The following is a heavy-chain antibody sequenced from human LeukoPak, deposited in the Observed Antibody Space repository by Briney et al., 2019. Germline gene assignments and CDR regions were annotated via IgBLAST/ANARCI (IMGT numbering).Heavy chain of an antibody. CDR2: INPNSGGT. V-gene: IGHV1-2*02. J-gene: IGHJ4*02. D-gene: IGHD6-19*01. Sequence: ASVKVSCKASGYTFTSYYMHWVRQAPGQGLEWMGWINPNSGGTNYAQNFQGRVTMTRDTSSSTACMDLSRLRSDDTAVYYCARGRANNSGWYGAMGLGYWGQGTLVTVSS. CDR1: GYTFTSYY. CDR3: ARGRANNSGWYGAMGLGY.